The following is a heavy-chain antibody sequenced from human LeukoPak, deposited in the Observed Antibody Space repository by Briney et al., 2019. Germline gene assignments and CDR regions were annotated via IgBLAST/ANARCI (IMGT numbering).Heavy chain of an antibody. CDR2: IYYSGST. V-gene: IGHV4-59*01. CDR3: ARDTPGGFQH. CDR1: GGSISSYY. J-gene: IGHJ1*01. D-gene: IGHD1-14*01. Sequence: PSETPSLTCTVSGGSISSYYWSWIRQPPGKGLEWIGYIYYSGSTNYNPSLKSRVTISVDTSKNQFSLKLSSVTAADTAVYYCARDTPGGFQHWGQGTLVTVSS.